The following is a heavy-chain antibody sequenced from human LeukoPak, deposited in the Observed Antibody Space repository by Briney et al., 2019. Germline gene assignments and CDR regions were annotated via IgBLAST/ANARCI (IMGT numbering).Heavy chain of an antibody. CDR2: IYYSGST. J-gene: IGHJ6*03. Sequence: SETLSLTCTVSGGSISSYYWSWIRQPPGKGLEWIGYIYYSGSTNYNPSLKSRVTISVDTSKNQFSLKLSSVTAADTAVYYCARTKNADSSGWLEFSYYYYMDVWGKGTTVTVSS. CDR1: GGSISSYY. V-gene: IGHV4-59*01. CDR3: ARTKNADSSGWLEFSYYYYMDV. D-gene: IGHD6-19*01.